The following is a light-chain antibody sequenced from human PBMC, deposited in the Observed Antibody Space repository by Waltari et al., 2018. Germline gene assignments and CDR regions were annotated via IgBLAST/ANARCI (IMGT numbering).Light chain of an antibody. J-gene: IGLJ3*02. CDR3: QTGGHGTWV. V-gene: IGLV4-69*01. CDR2: VNSDGSH. Sequence: QLVLTQSPSASASLGASVKLTCTLSSGHSSNVVAWLQQRPEKGPRYLMKVNSDGSHSRGDEIPDRLSGASSGAERYLTISNLQSEDEADYYCQTGGHGTWVFGGGTGLTVV. CDR1: SGHSSNV.